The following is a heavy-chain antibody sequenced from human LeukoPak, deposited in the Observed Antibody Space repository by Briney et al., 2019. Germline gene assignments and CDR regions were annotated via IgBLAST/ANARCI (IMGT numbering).Heavy chain of an antibody. CDR1: RFTFNNYV. CDR2: ISGGGGNT. CDR3: AKMASRGYCSGGGCYFDY. D-gene: IGHD2-15*01. J-gene: IGHJ4*02. V-gene: IGHV3-23*01. Sequence: GGSLRLSCAASRFTFNNYVMSWVRQAPGKGLEWISTISGGGGNTYYADSVKGRFIISRDNIDNTLYLQMHSLRAEDTAVYYCAKMASRGYCSGGGCYFDYWGQGTLVTVSS.